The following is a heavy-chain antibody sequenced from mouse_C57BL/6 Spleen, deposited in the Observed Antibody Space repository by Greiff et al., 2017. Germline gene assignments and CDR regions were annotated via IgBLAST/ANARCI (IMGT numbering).Heavy chain of an antibody. V-gene: IGHV1-81*01. CDR1: GYTFTSYG. D-gene: IGHD1-1*01. J-gene: IGHJ4*01. CDR2: IYPRSGNT. Sequence: VQLQQSGAELARPGASVKLSCKASGYTFTSYGISWVKQRTGQGLEWIGEIYPRSGNTYYNEKFKGKATLTADKSSSTAYMELRSLTSEDSAVYFCARIYYGSSYVDYAMDYWGQGTSVTVSS. CDR3: ARIYYGSSYVDYAMDY.